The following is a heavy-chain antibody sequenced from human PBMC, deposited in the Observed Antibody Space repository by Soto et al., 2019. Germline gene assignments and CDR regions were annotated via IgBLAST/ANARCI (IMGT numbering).Heavy chain of an antibody. CDR3: ARDWGTPGRGSAVGYYYHYGMDV. CDR1: EFTFNTYW. Sequence: EVQLVESGGGLVQPGGSLRLSCLASEFTFNTYWMNWVRQAPGRGLELVANIKDDGSEKNYVDSVKGRFTISRDKAKNSLYLQMTSLRGEDTAVYFCARDWGTPGRGSAVGYYYHYGMDVWGKGTTVTVSS. J-gene: IGHJ6*04. D-gene: IGHD6-19*01. CDR2: IKDDGSEK. V-gene: IGHV3-7*05.